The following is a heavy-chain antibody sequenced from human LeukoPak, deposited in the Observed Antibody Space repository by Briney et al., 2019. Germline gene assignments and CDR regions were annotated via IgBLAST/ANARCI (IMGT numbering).Heavy chain of an antibody. D-gene: IGHD1-1*01. CDR3: ERGGPSSIRGGWNDGYFDL. Sequence: GGSLRLSCAASGVTFTSYELHWVRQVAGKGLEWVSAIGTAGDTYYSDFAKGRFTISRENARNSLYLQMNSLRAGDTAVYYCERGGPSSIRGGWNDGYFDLGGGGPLFIFS. V-gene: IGHV3-13*04. J-gene: IGHJ2*01. CDR1: GVTFTSYE. CDR2: IGTAGDT.